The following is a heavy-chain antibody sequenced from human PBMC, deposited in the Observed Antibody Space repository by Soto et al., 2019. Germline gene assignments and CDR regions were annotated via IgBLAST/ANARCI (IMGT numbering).Heavy chain of an antibody. CDR2: IYYSGST. CDR3: ARILGYSKYYYGMDV. V-gene: IGHV4-59*01. Sequence: SETLSLTCTVSGGSISSYYWSWIRQPPGKGLEWIGYIYYSGSTNYNPSLKSRVTISVDTSKNQFSLKLSSVTAADTAVYYCARILGYSKYYYGMDVWGQGTTVTVSS. D-gene: IGHD6-13*01. J-gene: IGHJ6*02. CDR1: GGSISSYY.